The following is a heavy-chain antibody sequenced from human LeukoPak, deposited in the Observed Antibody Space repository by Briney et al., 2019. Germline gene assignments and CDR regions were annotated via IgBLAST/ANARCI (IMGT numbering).Heavy chain of an antibody. Sequence: GGSLRLSCAASGFTFSSYAMGWVRQAPGKGLGWVSAISGSGGSTYYADSVKGRFTISRDNSKNTLYLQMNSLRAEDTAVYYCAKDPGYSSGWYSRSAPFYYFDYWGQGTLVTVSS. CDR2: ISGSGGST. J-gene: IGHJ4*02. CDR1: GFTFSSYA. V-gene: IGHV3-23*01. CDR3: AKDPGYSSGWYSRSAPFYYFDY. D-gene: IGHD6-19*01.